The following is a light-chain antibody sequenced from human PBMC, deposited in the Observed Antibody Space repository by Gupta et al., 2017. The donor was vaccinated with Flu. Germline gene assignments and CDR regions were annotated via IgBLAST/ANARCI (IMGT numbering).Light chain of an antibody. J-gene: IGLJ2*01. CDR2: EVS. V-gene: IGLV2-14*01. CDR1: SSDVGVYKC. Sequence: SITFPCTGTSSDVGVYKCVAWYQQHPGKAPKLMIYEVSNRPSGVSNRFSGSKSGNTASLTISGLQAEDEADYYCSSYTSIRHVIFGGGTKVTVL. CDR3: SSYTSIRHVI.